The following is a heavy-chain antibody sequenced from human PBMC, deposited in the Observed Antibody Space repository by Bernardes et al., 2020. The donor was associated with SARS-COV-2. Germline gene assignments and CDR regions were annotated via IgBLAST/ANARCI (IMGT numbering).Heavy chain of an antibody. V-gene: IGHV3-21*01. J-gene: IGHJ6*02. CDR1: GFTFTTYS. D-gene: IGHD3-3*01. CDR2: IGSSNSNI. CDR3: ARGHDFYYYYGMDV. Sequence: GGSLRLSCAASGFTFTTYSMNWVRQAPGKGLEWVSTIGSSNSNIEYADSVKGRFTISRDNAKNSLYLQMTSLRAEDTAVYYCARGHDFYYYYGMDVWGQGTTVTVSS.